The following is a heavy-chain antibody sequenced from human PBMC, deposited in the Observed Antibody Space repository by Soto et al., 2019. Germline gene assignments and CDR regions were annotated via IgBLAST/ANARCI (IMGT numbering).Heavy chain of an antibody. V-gene: IGHV1-69*13. CDR3: ARVRKIRGVITNYYYYYGMDV. D-gene: IGHD3-10*01. CDR1: GGTFSSYA. J-gene: IGHJ6*02. CDR2: IIPIFGTA. Sequence: EASVKVSCKASGGTFSSYAISWVRQAPGQGREWMGGIIPIFGTANYAQKFQGRVTITADESTSTAYMELSSLRSEDTAVYYCARVRKIRGVITNYYYYYGMDVWGQGTTVNVSS.